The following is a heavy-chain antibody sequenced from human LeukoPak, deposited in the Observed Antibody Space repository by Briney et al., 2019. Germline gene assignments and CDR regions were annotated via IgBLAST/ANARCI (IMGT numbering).Heavy chain of an antibody. CDR1: GYSFISYW. D-gene: IGHD3-22*01. V-gene: IGHV5-51*01. CDR2: IYPGDSDT. Sequence: GESLKISCKGSGYSFISYWIGWVRQMPGKGLDWMGIIYPGDSDTRYSLSFQGQVTISVDKSIRTAYLQWSSLKASDTAMYYCARRSDSSGYSLGYWGQGTLVTVSS. J-gene: IGHJ4*02. CDR3: ARRSDSSGYSLGY.